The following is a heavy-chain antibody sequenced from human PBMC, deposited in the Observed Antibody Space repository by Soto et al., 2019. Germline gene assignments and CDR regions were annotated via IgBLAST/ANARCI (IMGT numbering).Heavy chain of an antibody. CDR2: ISYDGSNK. V-gene: IGHV3-30*18. CDR3: AKERDIVVVPAAATTSGMDV. Sequence: PGGSLRLSCAASGFTFSSYGMHWVRQAPGKGLEWVAVISYDGSNKYYADSVKGRFTISRDNSKNTLYLQMNSLRAEDTAVYYCAKERDIVVVPAAATTSGMDVWGQGTTVTVSS. D-gene: IGHD2-2*01. J-gene: IGHJ6*02. CDR1: GFTFSSYG.